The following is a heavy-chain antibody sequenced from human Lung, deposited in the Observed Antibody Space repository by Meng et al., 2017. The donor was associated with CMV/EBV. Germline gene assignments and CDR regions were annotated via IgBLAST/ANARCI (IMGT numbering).Heavy chain of an antibody. D-gene: IGHD6-6*01. V-gene: IGHV4-39*07. CDR1: DDSISSRSYY. CDR2: IYYSGST. Sequence: SXTXSLXXTVSDDSISSRSYYWGWIRQPPGKGLEWIGSIYYSGSTYYNPSLKSRVTISVDTSKNQFSLKLSSVTAADTAVYYCARINIASRRAIDYLGQGXLVTVSS. J-gene: IGHJ4*02. CDR3: ARINIASRRAIDY.